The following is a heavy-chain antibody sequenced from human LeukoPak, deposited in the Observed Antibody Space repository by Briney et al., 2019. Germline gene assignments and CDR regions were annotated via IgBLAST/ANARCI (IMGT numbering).Heavy chain of an antibody. V-gene: IGHV1-69*05. CDR2: IIPIFGTA. Sequence: SVKVSCKASGGTFSSYAISWVRQAPGQRLEWMGGIIPIFGTANYAQKFQGRVTITTDESTSTAYMELSSLRSEGTAVYYCARDREVQYYYDSSGYYYRYFQHWGQGTLVTVSS. CDR1: GGTFSSYA. CDR3: ARDREVQYYYDSSGYYYRYFQH. J-gene: IGHJ1*01. D-gene: IGHD3-22*01.